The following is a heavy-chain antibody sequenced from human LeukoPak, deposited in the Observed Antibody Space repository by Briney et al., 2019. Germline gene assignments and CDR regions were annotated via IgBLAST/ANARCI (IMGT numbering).Heavy chain of an antibody. CDR1: GGSISSSNY. D-gene: IGHD3-22*01. Sequence: SETLSLTCTVSGGSISSSNYYWGWVRQPPGKGLEWIGEIYRSGATNYNPSLRGRVTVSLDKSKNQFSLRLNSATAADTAIYYCARNAGYSDLNYWGQGVLVTVSS. V-gene: IGHV4-39*07. CDR3: ARNAGYSDLNY. J-gene: IGHJ4*02. CDR2: IYRSGAT.